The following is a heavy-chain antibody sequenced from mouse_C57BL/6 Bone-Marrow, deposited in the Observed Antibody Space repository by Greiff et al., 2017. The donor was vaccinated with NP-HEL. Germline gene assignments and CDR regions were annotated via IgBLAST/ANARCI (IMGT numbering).Heavy chain of an antibody. CDR1: GFTFSSYG. J-gene: IGHJ4*01. V-gene: IGHV5-6*01. D-gene: IGHD2-5*01. CDR3: ARHPPSNSYAMDY. CDR2: ISSGGSYT. Sequence: EVKLVESGGDLVKPGGSLKLSCAASGFTFSSYGMSWVRQTPDKRLEWVATISSGGSYTYYPDSVKGRFTISRDNAKNTLYLQMSSLKSEDTAMYYCARHPPSNSYAMDYWGQGTSVTVSS.